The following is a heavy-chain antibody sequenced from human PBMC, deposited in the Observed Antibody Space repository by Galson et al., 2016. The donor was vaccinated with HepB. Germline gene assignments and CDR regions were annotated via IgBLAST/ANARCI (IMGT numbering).Heavy chain of an antibody. CDR1: GFTFSNYA. CDR2: ISKNGGET. J-gene: IGHJ5*02. CDR3: AKVAFGNYVATPENWFDP. Sequence: SLRLSCAASGFTFSNYAMHWVRQAPGKGLEWVAVISKNGGETYYADSVNGRFTVSRDNSDNTLYLQMNSLRAEDTAVYYCAKVAFGNYVATPENWFDPWGQETLVTVSS. D-gene: IGHD5-12*01. V-gene: IGHV3-30*18.